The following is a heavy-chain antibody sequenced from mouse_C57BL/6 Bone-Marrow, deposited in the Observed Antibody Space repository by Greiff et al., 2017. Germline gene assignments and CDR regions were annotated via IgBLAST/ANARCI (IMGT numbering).Heavy chain of an antibody. CDR3: ARPYYYGGNYFDY. V-gene: IGHV1-85*01. J-gene: IGHJ2*01. CDR1: GYTFTSYD. D-gene: IGHD1-1*01. CDR2: IYPRDGST. Sequence: VQLQQSGPELVKPGASVKLSCKASGYTFTSYDINWVKQRPGQGLEWIGWIYPRDGSTKYNEKFKGKATLTVATSSSTAYMELHSLTSEDSAVYFCARPYYYGGNYFDYWGQGTTLTVSS.